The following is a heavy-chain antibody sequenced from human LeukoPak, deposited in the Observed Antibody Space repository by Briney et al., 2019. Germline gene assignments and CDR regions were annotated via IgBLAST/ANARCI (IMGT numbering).Heavy chain of an antibody. CDR3: ARETGIAEAGTRGDY. CDR1: GYTFTSYG. Sequence: AAVKVSCKPSGYTFTSYGISWVRQAPGQGVEWVAWIKTYNGEINFAQKFQGTVTMTTDTSTSTAYMELRSLRADDTAVYYSARETGIAEAGTRGDYWGQGTLVTVSS. D-gene: IGHD6-13*01. J-gene: IGHJ4*02. V-gene: IGHV1-18*01. CDR2: IKTYNGEI.